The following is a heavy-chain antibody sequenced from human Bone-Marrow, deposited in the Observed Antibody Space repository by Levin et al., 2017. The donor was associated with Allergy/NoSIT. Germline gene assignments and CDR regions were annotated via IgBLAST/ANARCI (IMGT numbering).Heavy chain of an antibody. D-gene: IGHD2-15*01. CDR3: ARARYCSGGSCYSNWFDP. V-gene: IGHV4-34*01. CDR1: GGSFSGYY. CDR2: INHSGST. Sequence: SQTLSLTCAVYGGSFSGYYWSWIRQPPGKGLEWIGEINHSGSTNYNPSLKSRVTISVDTSKNQFSLKLSSVTAADTAVYYCARARYCSGGSCYSNWFDPWGQGTLVTVSS. J-gene: IGHJ5*02.